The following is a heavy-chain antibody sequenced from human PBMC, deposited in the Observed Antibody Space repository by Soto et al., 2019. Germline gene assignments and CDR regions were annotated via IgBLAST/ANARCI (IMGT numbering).Heavy chain of an antibody. D-gene: IGHD3-9*01. V-gene: IGHV3-53*01. CDR1: GFTFSDHQ. J-gene: IGHJ4*02. CDR3: ARAGSPFHSDSTGYWGFDY. CDR2: IYSSGTT. Sequence: PVGSLRLSCAASGFTFSDHQMNWVRQAPGRGLEGVSVIYSSGTTYYGDSVKGRFTISRDNSKNTLYLQMNSLRTEDTALYYCARAGSPFHSDSTGYWGFDYWGQGTLVTVSS.